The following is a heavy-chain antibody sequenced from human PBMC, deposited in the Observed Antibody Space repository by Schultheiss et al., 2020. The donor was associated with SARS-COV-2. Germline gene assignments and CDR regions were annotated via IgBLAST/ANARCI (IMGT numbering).Heavy chain of an antibody. J-gene: IGHJ2*01. Sequence: SETLSLTCAVYGGSFSGYYWSWIRQPPGKGLEWIGEINHSGSTNYNPSLKSRVTISVDTSKNQFSLKLSSVTAADTAVYYCARGSEVTYYYGSGSYRNWYFDLWGRGTLVTVSS. CDR1: GGSFSGYY. CDR3: ARGSEVTYYYGSGSYRNWYFDL. D-gene: IGHD3-10*01. V-gene: IGHV4-34*01. CDR2: INHSGST.